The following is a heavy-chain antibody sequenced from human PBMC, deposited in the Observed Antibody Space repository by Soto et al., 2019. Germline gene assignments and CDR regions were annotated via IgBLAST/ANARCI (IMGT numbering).Heavy chain of an antibody. V-gene: IGHV3-23*01. Sequence: PGGSPRLSCAASGFTFSKYAMTWARQAPGKGLEWVSAISYTGGDTYYVDSVKGRFTVSRDNSKNTLYLQMHSLRAEDTAIYYCARPRITVAGTRCFDPWGQGTLVTVSS. D-gene: IGHD6-19*01. CDR2: ISYTGGDT. J-gene: IGHJ5*02. CDR1: GFTFSKYA. CDR3: ARPRITVAGTRCFDP.